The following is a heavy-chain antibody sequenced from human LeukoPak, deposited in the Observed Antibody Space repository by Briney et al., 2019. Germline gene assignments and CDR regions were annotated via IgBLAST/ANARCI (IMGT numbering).Heavy chain of an antibody. CDR2: ISAYNGNT. CDR3: ARDSRLRPDSFDY. J-gene: IGHJ4*02. CDR1: GGTFSSYA. Sequence: ASVKVSCKASGGTFSSYAISWVRQAPGQGLEWMGWISAYNGNTNYAQKLQGRVTMTTDTSTSTAYMELRSLRSDDTAVYCCARDSRLRPDSFDYWGQGTLVTVSS. V-gene: IGHV1-18*01. D-gene: IGHD4-17*01.